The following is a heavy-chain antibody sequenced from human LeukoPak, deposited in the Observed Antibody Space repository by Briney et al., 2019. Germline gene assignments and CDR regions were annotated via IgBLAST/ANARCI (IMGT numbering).Heavy chain of an antibody. Sequence: SQTLSLTCTVSGGSFNINGYYWSWIRQHPGRGLAWIGYINYSGGVYYYPSLESRVAISVDTSKSQFSLNLSSVTAADTAVYYCARSYVADGLGRYFYFDYWGQGILVTVSS. V-gene: IGHV4-31*03. CDR1: GGSFNINGYY. D-gene: IGHD3-16*01. CDR2: INYSGGV. CDR3: ARSYVADGLGRYFYFDY. J-gene: IGHJ4*02.